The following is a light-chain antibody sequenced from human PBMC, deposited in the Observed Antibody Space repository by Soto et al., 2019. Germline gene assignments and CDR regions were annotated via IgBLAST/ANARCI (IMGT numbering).Light chain of an antibody. CDR2: KAS. CDR3: QKYANYPYT. V-gene: IGKV1-5*03. CDR1: QTFNNW. Sequence: DIQMTQSPSTLSASVGDRVTIICRASQTFNNWLAWYQQKPGKDPRLLIYKASSLEGGVPSRFSGSGSGTEFTLTISSLQPEDFATYYCQKYANYPYTFGQGTKLEI. J-gene: IGKJ2*01.